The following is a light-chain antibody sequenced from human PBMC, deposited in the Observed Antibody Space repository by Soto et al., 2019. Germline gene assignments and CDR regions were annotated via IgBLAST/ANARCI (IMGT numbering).Light chain of an antibody. CDR3: QQYGSSIT. CDR1: QSVKRSY. Sequence: EVALSQTQATLSLSPAERATLPCRSSQSVKRSYLAWYQHKPGQAPRLLIYGTSSRATGIPDRFSGSGSGTDFTITISRLEPEDFAVYCCQQYGSSITFGQGTRLEV. J-gene: IGKJ5*01. CDR2: GTS. V-gene: IGKV3-20*01.